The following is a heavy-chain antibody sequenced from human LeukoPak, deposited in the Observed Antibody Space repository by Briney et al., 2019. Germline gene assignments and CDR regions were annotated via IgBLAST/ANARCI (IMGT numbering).Heavy chain of an antibody. CDR3: TRSPLGIAPFDY. Sequence: GGSLRLSCAASGFTFSDHHMDWVRQAPGEGLEWVARIRNKANRYTTEYAASVKGRFTISRDDSENSLYLQMDSLKTEDTAVYYCTRSPLGIAPFDYWGQGTLVTVSS. D-gene: IGHD7-27*01. J-gene: IGHJ4*02. V-gene: IGHV3-72*01. CDR2: IRNKANRYTT. CDR1: GFTFSDHH.